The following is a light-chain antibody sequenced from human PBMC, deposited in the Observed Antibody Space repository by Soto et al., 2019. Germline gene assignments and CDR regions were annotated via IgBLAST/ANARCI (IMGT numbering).Light chain of an antibody. V-gene: IGLV1-40*01. Sequence: QSVLTQPPSASGTPGQRVTISCTGSSSNIGAGYDVHWYQQLPGTAPKLLIYGNSNRPSGVPDRFSGSKSGTSASLAITGLQAEDEADYYCQSYDSSLGYVFGTGTKVTVL. CDR1: SSNIGAGYD. CDR2: GNS. CDR3: QSYDSSLGYV. J-gene: IGLJ1*01.